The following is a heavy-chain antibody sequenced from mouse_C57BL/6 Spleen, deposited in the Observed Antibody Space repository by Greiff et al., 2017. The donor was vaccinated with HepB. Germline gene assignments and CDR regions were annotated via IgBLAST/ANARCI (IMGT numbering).Heavy chain of an antibody. J-gene: IGHJ2*01. CDR3: QRGVYYGYEGY. CDR2: IYPSDSET. CDR1: GYTFTSYW. D-gene: IGHD2-2*01. Sequence: QVQLQQPGAELVRPGSSVKLSSKASGYTFTSYWMDWVKQRPGQGLEWIGNIYPSDSETHYNQKFKDKATLTVDKSSSTAYMQLSSLTSEDSAVYCCQRGVYYGYEGYWGQRNTLTDSS. V-gene: IGHV1-61*01.